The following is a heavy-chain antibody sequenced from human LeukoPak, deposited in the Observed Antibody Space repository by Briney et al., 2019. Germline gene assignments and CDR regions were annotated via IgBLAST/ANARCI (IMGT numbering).Heavy chain of an antibody. CDR2: ISYDGSNK. Sequence: GGSLRLSCAASGFTFSSYGMHWVRQAPGMGLEWVAVISYDGSNKYYADSVKGQFTISRDNSKNTLYLQMNSLRAEDTAVYYCAKDSGYFDWLLTNADYWGQGTLVTVSS. CDR1: GFTFSSYG. J-gene: IGHJ4*02. V-gene: IGHV3-30*18. CDR3: AKDSGYFDWLLTNADY. D-gene: IGHD3-9*01.